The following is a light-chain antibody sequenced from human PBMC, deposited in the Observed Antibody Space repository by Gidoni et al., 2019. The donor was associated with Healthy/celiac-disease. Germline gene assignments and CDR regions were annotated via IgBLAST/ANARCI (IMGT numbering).Light chain of an antibody. Sequence: DIQMTQSPSTLSASVGDRVTITCRASQSISSWLAWYQQKPGKAPKLLIYKASSLESGVPSRFSGSGSGTEFTLTISSLQPDDFATYYCQQYNTAFGQXTKVEIK. V-gene: IGKV1-5*03. CDR1: QSISSW. CDR2: KAS. J-gene: IGKJ1*01. CDR3: QQYNTA.